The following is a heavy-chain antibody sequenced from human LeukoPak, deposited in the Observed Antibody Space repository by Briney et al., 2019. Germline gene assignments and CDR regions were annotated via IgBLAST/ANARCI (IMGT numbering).Heavy chain of an antibody. CDR2: INPNSGGT. J-gene: IGHJ4*02. D-gene: IGHD6-6*01. CDR1: GYTFTGHY. V-gene: IGHV1-2*02. CDR3: ARDVYSSSSLYYFDY. Sequence: ASVKVSCKASGYTFTGHYIHWVRQVPGQGLEWMGWINPNSGGTNYAQKFQGRVTMTRDTSISTAYMELSRLRSDDTAVYYCARDVYSSSSLYYFDYWGQGTLVTVSS.